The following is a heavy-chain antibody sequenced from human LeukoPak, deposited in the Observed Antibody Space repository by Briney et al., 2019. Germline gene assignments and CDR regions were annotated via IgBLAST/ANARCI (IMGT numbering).Heavy chain of an antibody. V-gene: IGHV4-61*01. Sequence: SETLSLTCSVSDDSVSSDRYYWSWLRQPPGKGLEWIGLNGGAKYNPSLKSRVTILGDTSKRQFSLTLSSVTAADTAVYYCAIFHRHYFPTGQQFPVNYGGFDIWGQGTMVTVSS. J-gene: IGHJ3*02. CDR3: AIFHRHYFPTGQQFPVNYGGFDI. D-gene: IGHD3/OR15-3a*01. CDR1: DDSVSSDRYY. CDR2: NGGA.